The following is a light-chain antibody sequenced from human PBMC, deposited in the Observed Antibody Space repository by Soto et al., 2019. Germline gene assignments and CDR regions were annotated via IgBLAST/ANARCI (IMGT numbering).Light chain of an antibody. CDR2: DVS. J-gene: IGLJ1*01. V-gene: IGLV2-11*01. CDR1: SSDVGGYNY. CDR3: CSYAGSYPLYV. Sequence: QSVLTQPRSVSGSPGQSVTISCTGTSSDVGGYNYVSWYQQRPGKAPKLMIYDVSKRPSGVPDRFSGSKSGNTASLTISGLQAEDEADYYCCSYAGSYPLYVFGTGTKVSVL.